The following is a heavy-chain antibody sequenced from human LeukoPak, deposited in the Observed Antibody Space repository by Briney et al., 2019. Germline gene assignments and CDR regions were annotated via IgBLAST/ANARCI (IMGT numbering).Heavy chain of an antibody. J-gene: IGHJ6*04. CDR2: ISSSSSYI. V-gene: IGHV3-21*01. D-gene: IGHD2-21*01. CDR3: ARGASELFRLVDA. CDR1: GFTFSSYG. Sequence: GGSLRLSCAASGFTFSSYGMSWVRQAPGKGLEWVSSISSSSSYIYYADSVKGRFTISRDNAKNSLYLQMNSLRDDDTAVYYCARGASELFRLVDAWGKGTTVTVSS.